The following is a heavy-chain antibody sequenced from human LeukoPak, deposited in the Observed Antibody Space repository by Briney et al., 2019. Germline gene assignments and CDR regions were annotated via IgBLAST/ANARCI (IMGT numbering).Heavy chain of an antibody. V-gene: IGHV1-46*01. Sequence: GASVKVSCKASGYSFTSHYMHWVRQAPGQGLEWMGLINPRGTATRYAESFQGRLTLTRDLSTSTDYMELSSLRSDDTAVYYCARDHTGAGATTTEFDYWGQGTLVTVSS. CDR3: ARDHTGAGATTTEFDY. J-gene: IGHJ4*02. D-gene: IGHD1-26*01. CDR2: INPRGTAT. CDR1: GYSFTSHY.